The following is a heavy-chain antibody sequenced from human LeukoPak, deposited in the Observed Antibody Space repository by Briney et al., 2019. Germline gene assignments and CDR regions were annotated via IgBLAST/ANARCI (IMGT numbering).Heavy chain of an antibody. CDR3: ARYPFDY. Sequence: PSETLSLTCTVSGGSISSSSYYWGWIRQPPGKGLEWIGSIYYSGSTYYNPSLKSRVTISVDTSKNQFSLKPSSVTAADTAVYYCARYPFDYWGQGTLVTVSS. J-gene: IGHJ4*02. V-gene: IGHV4-39*01. CDR2: IYYSGST. CDR1: GGSISSSSYY.